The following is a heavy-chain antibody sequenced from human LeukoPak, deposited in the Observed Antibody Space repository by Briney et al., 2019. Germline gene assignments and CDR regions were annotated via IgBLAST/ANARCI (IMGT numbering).Heavy chain of an antibody. CDR2: IYYSGST. D-gene: IGHD3-3*01. CDR1: GGSISSSSYY. J-gene: IGHJ3*02. CDR3: ARFSRGVFGVVDALDI. V-gene: IGHV4-39*01. Sequence: SETLSLTCTVSGGSISSSSYYWGWIRQPPGKGLEWIGSIYYSGSTYYNPSLKSRVTISVDTSKNQFSLKLSSVTAADTAVYYCARFSRGVFGVVDALDIWGQETMVTVSS.